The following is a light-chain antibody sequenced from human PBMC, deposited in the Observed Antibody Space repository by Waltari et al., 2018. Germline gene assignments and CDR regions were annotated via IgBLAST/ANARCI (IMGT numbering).Light chain of an antibody. CDR2: GAS. J-gene: IGKJ1*01. V-gene: IGKV3-20*01. Sequence: EIVLTQSPGTLSLSPGGRVTLSCRASRSVSRALAWYQQKPGQAPRLLIYGASSRATGIPDRFSGSGSGTDFSLTISRLEPEDFAVYYCQHYVRLPVTFGQGTKVEIK. CDR1: RSVSRA. CDR3: QHYVRLPVT.